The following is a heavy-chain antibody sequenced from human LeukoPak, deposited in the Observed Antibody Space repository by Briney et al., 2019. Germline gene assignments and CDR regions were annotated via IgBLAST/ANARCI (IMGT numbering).Heavy chain of an antibody. Sequence: PSGTLSLTCTVSGGSISSGSYSWNWIRQPAGKGLEWIGRIYTSGSTNYNPSLKSRVTISVDTSKNQFSLKLSSVTAADTAVYYCASVDFWSGYYIGYWGQGTLVTVSS. D-gene: IGHD3-3*01. CDR1: GGSISSGSYS. CDR3: ASVDFWSGYYIGY. CDR2: IYTSGST. J-gene: IGHJ4*02. V-gene: IGHV4-61*02.